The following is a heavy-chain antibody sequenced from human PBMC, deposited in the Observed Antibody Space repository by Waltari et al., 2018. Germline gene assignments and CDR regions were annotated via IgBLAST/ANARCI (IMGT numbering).Heavy chain of an antibody. CDR1: GFSFRSYG. Sequence: QVQLVESGGGVVQHGGSVRLSCAGSGFSFRSYGMHWVRQAPGKGLEWVTFIRYDGSNKYYADSVKGRFTISRDNSKNTLYLQMNSLRAEDTAVYYCLALNVNDPVSSYWGQGTLVTVSS. D-gene: IGHD1-1*01. V-gene: IGHV3-30*02. J-gene: IGHJ4*02. CDR3: LALNVNDPVSSY. CDR2: IRYDGSNK.